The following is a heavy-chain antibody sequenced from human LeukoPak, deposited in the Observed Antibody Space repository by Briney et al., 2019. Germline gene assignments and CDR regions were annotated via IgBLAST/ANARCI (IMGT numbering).Heavy chain of an antibody. Sequence: SVKVSCKASGGTFSSYAISWVRQAPGQGLEWMGGIIPIFGTANYAQKFQGRVTITADESTNTAYMELSSLRSEDTAVYYCLRTRHYYDSSGYFYFDYWGQGTLVTVSS. D-gene: IGHD3-22*01. J-gene: IGHJ4*02. V-gene: IGHV1-69*01. CDR3: LRTRHYYDSSGYFYFDY. CDR1: GGTFSSYA. CDR2: IIPIFGTA.